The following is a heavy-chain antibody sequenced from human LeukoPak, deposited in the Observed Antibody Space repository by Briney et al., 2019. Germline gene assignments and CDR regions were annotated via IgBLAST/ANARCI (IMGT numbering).Heavy chain of an antibody. V-gene: IGHV4-31*03. J-gene: IGHJ5*02. CDR1: GGSISSGGYY. CDR2: IYYSGST. CDR3: ASAYCGGDCYHTLLTA. D-gene: IGHD2-21*02. Sequence: SETLSLTCTVSGGSISSGGYYWSWIRQHPGKGLEWIGYIYYSGSTYYNPSLKSRVTISVDTSKNQFSLKLSSVTAADTAVYYCASAYCGGDCYHTLLTAWGPGTPVTVSS.